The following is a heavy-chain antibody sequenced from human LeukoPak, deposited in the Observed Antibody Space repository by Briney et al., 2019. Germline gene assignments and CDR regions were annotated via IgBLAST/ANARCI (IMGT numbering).Heavy chain of an antibody. J-gene: IGHJ5*02. Sequence: PSETLSLTCTVSGGSISSSSYYWGWVRQPPGKGLEWIGSIYYSGSTYYNPSLKSRVTISVDTSKNQFSLKLSSVTAADTAVYYCAREEVVVDWFDPWGQGTLVTVSS. D-gene: IGHD2-15*01. CDR2: IYYSGST. CDR3: AREEVVVDWFDP. V-gene: IGHV4-39*07. CDR1: GGSISSSSYY.